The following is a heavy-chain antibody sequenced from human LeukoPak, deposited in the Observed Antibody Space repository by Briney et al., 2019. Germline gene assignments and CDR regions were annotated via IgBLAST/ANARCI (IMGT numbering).Heavy chain of an antibody. J-gene: IGHJ1*01. D-gene: IGHD3-22*01. V-gene: IGHV1-69*05. Sequence: SVKVSCKASGGTFSSYAISWVRQAPGQGLEWMGRIIPIFGTANYAQKFQGRVTITTDESTSTAYMELSSLRSEDTAVYYCARSPYDSSGYYYNYFQHGGQGTLVTVSS. CDR2: IIPIFGTA. CDR3: ARSPYDSSGYYYNYFQH. CDR1: GGTFSSYA.